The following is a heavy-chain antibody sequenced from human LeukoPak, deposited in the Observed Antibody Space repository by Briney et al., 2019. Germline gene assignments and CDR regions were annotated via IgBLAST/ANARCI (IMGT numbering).Heavy chain of an antibody. CDR1: GYSISSGFY. V-gene: IGHV4-38-2*02. CDR2: IFRSGST. Sequence: SETLSLTCSVSGYSISSGFYWGWIRQPPGKGLEWIGNIFRSGSTYYNASLKSRVTISVDKSKNQFSLKLSSVTAADTAVYYCARDIRGSGYSGYEYAFDIWGQGTMVTVSS. D-gene: IGHD5-12*01. CDR3: ARDIRGSGYSGYEYAFDI. J-gene: IGHJ3*02.